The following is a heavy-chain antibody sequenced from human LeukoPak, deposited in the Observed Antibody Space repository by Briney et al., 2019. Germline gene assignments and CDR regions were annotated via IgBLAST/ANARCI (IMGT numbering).Heavy chain of an antibody. CDR3: ALGPYANFDY. CDR2: INPSGTFT. D-gene: IGHD4-17*01. Sequence: ASVKVSCKASGYNFSIHWMHWVRQAPGQGLEWVGIINPSGTFTSYAQKFQGRVTMTRDTSISTAYMELSRLRSDDTAVYYCALGPYANFDYWGQGTLVTVSS. CDR1: GYNFSIHW. J-gene: IGHJ4*02. V-gene: IGHV1-46*01.